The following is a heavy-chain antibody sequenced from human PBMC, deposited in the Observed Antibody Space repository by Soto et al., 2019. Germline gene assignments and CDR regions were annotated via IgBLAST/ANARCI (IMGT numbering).Heavy chain of an antibody. Sequence: VASVKVSCKASGYTFTSYAMHWVRQAPGQRLEWMGWINAGNGNTKYSQKFQGRVTITRDTSASTAYMELSSLRSEDTAVYYCARARIMITFEYLDAFDIWGQGTMVTVSS. CDR1: GYTFTSYA. CDR2: INAGNGNT. V-gene: IGHV1-3*01. CDR3: ARARIMITFEYLDAFDI. D-gene: IGHD3-16*01. J-gene: IGHJ3*02.